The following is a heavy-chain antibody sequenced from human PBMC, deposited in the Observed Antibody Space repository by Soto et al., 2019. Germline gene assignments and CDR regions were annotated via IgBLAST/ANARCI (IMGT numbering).Heavy chain of an antibody. D-gene: IGHD5-18*01. J-gene: IGHJ5*02. CDR2: INHSGST. Sequence: SETLSLTCAVYGLSFSGYYWSWIRQPPGKGLEWIGEINHSGSTNYNPSLKSRVTISVDTSKNQFSLKLSSVTAADTAVYYCARARRYSYGYSHWFDPWGQGTLVTVPQ. V-gene: IGHV4-34*01. CDR3: ARARRYSYGYSHWFDP. CDR1: GLSFSGYY.